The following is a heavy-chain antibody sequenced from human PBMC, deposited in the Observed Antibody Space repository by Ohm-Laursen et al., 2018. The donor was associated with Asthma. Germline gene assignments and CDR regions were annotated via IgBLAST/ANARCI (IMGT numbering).Heavy chain of an antibody. D-gene: IGHD2-2*01. V-gene: IGHV3-7*01. Sequence: SLRLSCSASGFTFSNFAMHWVRQAPGKGLQWLAFIKPDGSQTYYADSMEGRFSISRDNSKNSLYLLMSSLRGEDTAIYYCATLSWYASQYWGQGTLVTVSS. CDR2: IKPDGSQT. J-gene: IGHJ4*02. CDR3: ATLSWYASQY. CDR1: GFTFSNFA.